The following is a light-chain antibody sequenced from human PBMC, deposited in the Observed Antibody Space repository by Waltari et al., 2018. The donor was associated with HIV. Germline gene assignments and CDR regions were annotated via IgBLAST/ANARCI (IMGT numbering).Light chain of an antibody. V-gene: IGKV1-8*01. CDR2: AAS. J-gene: IGKJ2*01. CDR3: QQYDSYPRT. Sequence: AIRMTQSPSSFSASTGDRVTITCRASQGINSYLAWYQQKPGKAPKLLIYAASTLQSGVPSRFSGSGSGTDFTLTISCLQSEDFATYYCQQYDSYPRTFGQGTKLEIK. CDR1: QGINSY.